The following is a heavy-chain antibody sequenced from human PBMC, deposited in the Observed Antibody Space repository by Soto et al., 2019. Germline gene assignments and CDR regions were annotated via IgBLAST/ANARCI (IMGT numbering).Heavy chain of an antibody. CDR1: WGTFISYA. D-gene: IGHD6-13*01. CDR3: AKDRATYSSSWYPLFDY. V-gene: IGHV3-23*01. J-gene: IGHJ4*02. CDR2: ISGSGGST. Sequence: GPQRHCCKDAWGTFISYAVVLVRTAPGQGLEWVSAISGSGGSTYYADSVKGRFTISRDNSKNTLYLQMNSLRAEDTAVYYCAKDRATYSSSWYPLFDYWGQGTLVLGSS.